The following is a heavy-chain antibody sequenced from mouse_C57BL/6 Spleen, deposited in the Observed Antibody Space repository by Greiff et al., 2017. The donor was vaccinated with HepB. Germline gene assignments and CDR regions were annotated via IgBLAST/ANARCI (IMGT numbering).Heavy chain of an antibody. CDR3: ARSWDLYGALDAY. CDR2: INPNNGGT. Sequence: EVKLMESGPELVKPGASVKMSCKASGYTFTDYNMHWVKQSHGKSLEWIGYINPNNGGTSYNQKFKGKATLTVNKSSSTAYMELRSLTSEDSAVYYCARSWDLYGALDAYWGQGTLVTVSA. J-gene: IGHJ3*01. CDR1: GYTFTDYN. V-gene: IGHV1-22*01. D-gene: IGHD1-1*02.